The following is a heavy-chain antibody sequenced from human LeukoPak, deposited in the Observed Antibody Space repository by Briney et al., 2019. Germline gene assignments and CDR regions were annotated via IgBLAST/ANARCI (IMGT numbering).Heavy chain of an antibody. CDR3: ARHYYDSSGPAFDI. D-gene: IGHD3-22*01. Sequence: SETLSLTCAVSGYSISSGYYWGWIRQPPGKGLEWIGSIYHSGSTYYTPSLKSRVTISVDTSKNQFSLKLSSVTAADTAVYYCARHYYDSSGPAFDIWGQGTMATVSS. CDR2: IYHSGST. J-gene: IGHJ3*02. V-gene: IGHV4-38-2*01. CDR1: GYSISSGYY.